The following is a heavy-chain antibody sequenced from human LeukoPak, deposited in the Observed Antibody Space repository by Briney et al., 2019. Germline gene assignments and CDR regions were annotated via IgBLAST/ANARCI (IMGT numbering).Heavy chain of an antibody. J-gene: IGHJ4*02. CDR1: GTSISSHY. D-gene: IGHD6-13*01. CDR3: ATRPGGSTWYGVFDY. Sequence: PSETLSLTCTFSGTSISSHYWSWIRQPPGKGMEWIGYIYSGGSTNYNPSLKSRVTMSVDTSKNQFYLTLTSVTAADTALYFCATRPGGSTWYGVFDYWSPGTLVTVS. CDR2: IYSGGST. V-gene: IGHV4-59*11.